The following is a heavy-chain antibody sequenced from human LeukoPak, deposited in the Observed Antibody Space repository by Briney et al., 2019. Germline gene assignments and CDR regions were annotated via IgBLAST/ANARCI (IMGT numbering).Heavy chain of an antibody. V-gene: IGHV5-51*01. Sequence: KVGESLKISCKGPGYSFTSYWIGWVRQMPGKGLEWMGIIYPGDSDTRYSPSFQGQVTISADKSISTAYLQWSTLKASDTAMYYCARHGCYAPAPTDYWGQGTLVTVSS. CDR2: IYPGDSDT. CDR1: GYSFTSYW. J-gene: IGHJ4*02. D-gene: IGHD1-26*01. CDR3: ARHGCYAPAPTDY.